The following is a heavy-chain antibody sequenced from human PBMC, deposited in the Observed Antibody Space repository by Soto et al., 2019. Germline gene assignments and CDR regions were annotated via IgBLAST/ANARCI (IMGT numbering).Heavy chain of an antibody. CDR3: ARQLRPEDFWSGYYYYYYYGMDV. D-gene: IGHD3-3*01. V-gene: IGHV5-51*01. J-gene: IGHJ6*02. CDR1: GYSFTSYW. CDR2: IYPGDSDT. Sequence: PGESLKISCKGSGYSFTSYWIGWVRQVPGKGLEWMGIIYPGDSDTRYSPSFQGQVTISADKSISTAYLQWSSLKASDTAMYYCARQLRPEDFWSGYYYYYYYGMDVWGQGTMVTVSS.